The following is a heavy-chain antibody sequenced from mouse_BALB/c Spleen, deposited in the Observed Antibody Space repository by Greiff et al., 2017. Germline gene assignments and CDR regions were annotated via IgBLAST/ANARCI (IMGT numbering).Heavy chain of an antibody. V-gene: IGHV1S135*01. CDR3: ARGDYGSSPDY. CDR2: IDPFNGGT. J-gene: IGHJ2*01. D-gene: IGHD1-1*01. CDR1: GYSFPSYY. Sequence: VQLQQSGPELMKPGASVKISCKASGYSFPSYYMPWVKQSHGKSLEWIGYIDPFNGGTSYNQKFKGKATLTVDKSSSTAYMHLSSLTSEDSAVYYCARGDYGSSPDYWGQGTTLTVSS.